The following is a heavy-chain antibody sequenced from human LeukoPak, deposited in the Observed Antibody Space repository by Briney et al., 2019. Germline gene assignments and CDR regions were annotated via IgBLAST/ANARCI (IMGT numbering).Heavy chain of an antibody. J-gene: IGHJ5*02. V-gene: IGHV4-34*01. CDR3: AREGLYSSSWYEGYNWLDP. CDR2: INHSGST. D-gene: IGHD6-13*01. CDR1: GGSFSGYY. Sequence: SETLSLTCAVYGGSFSGYYWSWIRQPPGKGLEWIGEINHSGSTNYNPSLKSRVTISVDTSKNQFSLKLSSVTAADTAVYYCAREGLYSSSWYEGYNWLDPWGQGTLVTVSS.